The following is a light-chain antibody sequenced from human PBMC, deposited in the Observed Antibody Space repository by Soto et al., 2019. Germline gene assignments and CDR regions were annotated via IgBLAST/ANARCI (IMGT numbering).Light chain of an antibody. V-gene: IGKV1-9*01. CDR2: TAS. Sequence: DIQLTQSPSFLSASIGDRVTITCRASQDISSYLAWCQLKPGKAPKLLISTASTLQSGVPSRFSGSGSGTEFTLTISSLQPEDFATYYCQQLNNYPRTFGQGTKVDIK. J-gene: IGKJ1*01. CDR3: QQLNNYPRT. CDR1: QDISSY.